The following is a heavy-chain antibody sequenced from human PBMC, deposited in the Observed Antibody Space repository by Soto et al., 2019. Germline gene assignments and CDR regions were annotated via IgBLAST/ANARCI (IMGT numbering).Heavy chain of an antibody. CDR2: ISYDGSNK. D-gene: IGHD6-6*01. Sequence: GSLRLSCAASGFTFSSYAMHWVRQAPGKGLEWVAVISYDGSNKYYADSVKGRFTISRDNSKNTLYLQMNSLRAEDTAVYYCARCSSPCDYWGQGTLVTVSS. V-gene: IGHV3-30-3*01. CDR3: ARCSSPCDY. J-gene: IGHJ4*02. CDR1: GFTFSSYA.